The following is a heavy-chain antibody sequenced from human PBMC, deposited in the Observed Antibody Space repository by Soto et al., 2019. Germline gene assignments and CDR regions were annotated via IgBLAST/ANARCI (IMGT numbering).Heavy chain of an antibody. Sequence: GASVKVSCKASGYTFTSYGISWVRQAPEQGLEWMGWISAYNGNTNYAQKLQGRVTMTTDTSTSTAYMELRSLRSDDTAVYYCARDYYDSSGYRHDAFDIWGQGTMGTVSS. D-gene: IGHD3-22*01. CDR3: ARDYYDSSGYRHDAFDI. CDR1: GYTFTSYG. J-gene: IGHJ3*02. CDR2: ISAYNGNT. V-gene: IGHV1-18*01.